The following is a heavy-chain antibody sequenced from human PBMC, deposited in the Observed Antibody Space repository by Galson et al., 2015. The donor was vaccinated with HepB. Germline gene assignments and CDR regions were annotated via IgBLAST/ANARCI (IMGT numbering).Heavy chain of an antibody. CDR3: AKTRGHPYYFDS. CDR1: GFTVSSSY. V-gene: IGHV3-53*01. CDR2: IYSGGAT. D-gene: IGHD3-10*01. J-gene: IGHJ4*02. Sequence: SLRLSCAASGFTVSSSYMSWVRQAPGKGLEWVSVIYSGGATHYADSVKGRFTISRDNSKNTLYLQMNGLRDDDTAVYYCAKTRGHPYYFDSWGQGTLVTVSS.